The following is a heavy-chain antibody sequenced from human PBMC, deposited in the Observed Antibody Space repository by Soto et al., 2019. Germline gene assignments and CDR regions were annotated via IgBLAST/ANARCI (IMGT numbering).Heavy chain of an antibody. CDR2: IFGSGITT. D-gene: IGHD1-26*01. J-gene: IGHJ3*01. CDR1: GFNFSSDV. Sequence: GGSLRLSCAASGFNFSSDVINFFRQTPWKGLEWVASIFGSGITTYYADSVKGRFTISRDNSKNTLHLQLNSLRAEDTALYYCAKSQSGSFFAAFDLWGQGSLVTVSS. V-gene: IGHV3-23*01. CDR3: AKSQSGSFFAAFDL.